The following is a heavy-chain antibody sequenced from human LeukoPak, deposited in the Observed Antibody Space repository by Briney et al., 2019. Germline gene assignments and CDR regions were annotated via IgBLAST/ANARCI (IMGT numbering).Heavy chain of an antibody. Sequence: PGGSLRLSCAASGFTFSSDAMHWVRQAPGKGLEWVAVISYDGSNKYYADSLKGRFTISRDNSKNTLYLQMNSLRAEDTAVYYCARDRGYSGYDGCDYWGQGTLVTVSS. CDR3: ARDRGYSGYDGCDY. J-gene: IGHJ4*02. CDR2: ISYDGSNK. CDR1: GFTFSSDA. V-gene: IGHV3-30*04. D-gene: IGHD5-12*01.